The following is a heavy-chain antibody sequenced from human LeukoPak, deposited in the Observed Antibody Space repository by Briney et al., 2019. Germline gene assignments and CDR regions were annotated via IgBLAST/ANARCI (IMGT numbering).Heavy chain of an antibody. J-gene: IGHJ4*02. Sequence: PGGSLRLSCAASGFTFSSYGMHWVRQAPGKGLEWVAVISYAGSNEHYADSVKGRFTISRDNAKNSLYLQMNSLRAEDTAVYYCARFIAAPYYFDYWGRGTLVTVSS. CDR2: ISYAGSNE. V-gene: IGHV3-30*12. CDR3: ARFIAAPYYFDY. D-gene: IGHD6-13*01. CDR1: GFTFSSYG.